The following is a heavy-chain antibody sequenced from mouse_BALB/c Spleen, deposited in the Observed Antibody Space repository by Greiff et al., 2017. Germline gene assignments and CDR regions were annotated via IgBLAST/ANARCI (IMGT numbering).Heavy chain of an antibody. V-gene: IGHV1-9*01. CDR2: ILPGSGST. CDR3: ARGDGYDAMDY. J-gene: IGHJ4*01. Sequence: VQLQQSGAELMKPGASVKISCKATGYTFSSYWIEWVKQRPGHGLEWIGEILPGSGSTNYNEKFKGKATFTADTSSNTAYMQLSSLTSEDSAVYYCARGDGYDAMDYWGQGTSVTVSS. CDR1: GYTFSSYW. D-gene: IGHD2-3*01.